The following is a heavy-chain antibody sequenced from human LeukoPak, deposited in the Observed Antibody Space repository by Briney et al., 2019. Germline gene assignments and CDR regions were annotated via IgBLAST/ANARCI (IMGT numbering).Heavy chain of an antibody. D-gene: IGHD2-8*01. J-gene: IGHJ5*02. CDR2: IYYSGST. Sequence: PSETLSLTCTVSGGSISSGDYYWSWIRQPPGKGLEWIGYIYYSGSTYYNPSLKSRVTISVDTSKNQFSLKLSSVTAADTAVYYCARGVGDCTNGVCYPRPGWFDPWGQETLVTVSS. CDR1: GGSISSGDYY. CDR3: ARGVGDCTNGVCYPRPGWFDP. V-gene: IGHV4-30-4*08.